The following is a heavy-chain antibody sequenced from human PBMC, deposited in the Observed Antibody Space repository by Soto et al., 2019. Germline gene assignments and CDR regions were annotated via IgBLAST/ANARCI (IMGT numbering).Heavy chain of an antibody. J-gene: IGHJ4*02. CDR1: GFTFSSYA. CDR2: ISSSGVST. CDR3: AKDLVATIPYYIDY. D-gene: IGHD5-12*01. V-gene: IGHV3-23*01. Sequence: GGSLRLSCAASGFTFSSYAMSWVRQPPGKGLEWVSVISSSGVSTYYADSVKGRFTISRDNSKNTLYLQMNSLRAEDTAVYYCAKDLVATIPYYIDYWGQGTLVTVSS.